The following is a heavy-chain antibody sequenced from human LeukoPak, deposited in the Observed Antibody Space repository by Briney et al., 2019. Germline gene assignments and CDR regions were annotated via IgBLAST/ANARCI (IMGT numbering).Heavy chain of an antibody. Sequence: GGSLRLSCAASGFTFSSYAMSWVRQAPGKGLEWVSAISGSGGSTYYADSVKGRFTISRDNAKNSLYLQMNSLRAEDTAVYYCARDQRSFDLWGRGTLVTVSS. J-gene: IGHJ2*01. CDR1: GFTFSSYA. V-gene: IGHV3-23*01. CDR2: ISGSGGST. CDR3: ARDQRSFDL.